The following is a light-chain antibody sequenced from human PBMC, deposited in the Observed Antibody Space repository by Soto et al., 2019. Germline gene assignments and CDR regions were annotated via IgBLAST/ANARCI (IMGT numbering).Light chain of an antibody. Sequence: DIVLTQSPATLSLSPGERASLSCRASQSVGNSLAWYQQKLGQPPRLLIYDASTRSTGVPARLSGSGSGTDFTLTISSLQPEYFPVYYCQQRTSWPLLTFGGGTKFEIK. J-gene: IGKJ4*01. CDR2: DAS. CDR1: QSVGNS. V-gene: IGKV3-11*01. CDR3: QQRTSWPLLT.